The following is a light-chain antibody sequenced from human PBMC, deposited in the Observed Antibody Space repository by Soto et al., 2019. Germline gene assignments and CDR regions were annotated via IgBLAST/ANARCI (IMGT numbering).Light chain of an antibody. J-gene: IGKJ4*01. V-gene: IGKV1-12*01. CDR1: QDISSY. Sequence: DIQMTQSPSSVSASVGDRVTITCRASQDISSYLAWYQHTPGKAPNLLIYAASILQSGVPSRFSGSGSGTDFTLTISNLQLEDFATYYCQQADSFPLTLGGGTKVEIK. CDR2: AAS. CDR3: QQADSFPLT.